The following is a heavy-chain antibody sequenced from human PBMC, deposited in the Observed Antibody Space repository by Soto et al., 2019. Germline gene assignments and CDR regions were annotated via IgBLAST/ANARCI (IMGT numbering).Heavy chain of an antibody. Sequence: PSPTLSLTCAISGDSVSSNTAAWNWIRSSPSRGLEWLGRTYYRSNWRHDYAVSVKSRITVNPDTSKNHFSLQLNSVTPDDTAVYYCARGVAGSGFDLWGQGTLLTVSS. J-gene: IGHJ4*02. CDR3: ARGVAGSGFDL. CDR1: GDSVSSNTAA. V-gene: IGHV6-1*01. D-gene: IGHD6-19*01. CDR2: TYYRSNWRH.